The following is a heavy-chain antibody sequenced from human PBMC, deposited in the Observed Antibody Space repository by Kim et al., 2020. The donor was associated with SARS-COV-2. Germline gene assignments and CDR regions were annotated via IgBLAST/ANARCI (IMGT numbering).Heavy chain of an antibody. V-gene: IGHV1-2*04. J-gene: IGHJ6*02. CDR2: INPNSGGK. CDR3: ARSNYYYTMDV. Sequence: ASVKVSCKASGYTFTGYYIHWVRQAPGQGLEWMGWINPNSGGKNYAQKFQGWVTMTRDTSISTAYMELSRLRSDDTAVYYCARSNYYYTMDVWGQGTTVTVSS. CDR1: GYTFTGYY.